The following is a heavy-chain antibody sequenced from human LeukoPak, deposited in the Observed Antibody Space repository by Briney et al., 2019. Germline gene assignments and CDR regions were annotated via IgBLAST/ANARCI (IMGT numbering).Heavy chain of an antibody. D-gene: IGHD4-11*01. CDR2: IIPIFGTA. CDR3: ARSLFYSNSYYYMDV. J-gene: IGHJ6*03. Sequence: ASVKVSCKASGGTFSSYAISWVRQAPGQGLEWMGGIIPIFGTANYAQEFQGRVTITTDESTSTAYMELSSLRSEDTAVYYCARSLFYSNSYYYMDVWGKGTTVTVSS. V-gene: IGHV1-69*05. CDR1: GGTFSSYA.